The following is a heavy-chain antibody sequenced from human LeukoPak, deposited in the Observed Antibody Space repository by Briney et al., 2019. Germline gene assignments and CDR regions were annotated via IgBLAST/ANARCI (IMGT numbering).Heavy chain of an antibody. D-gene: IGHD3-22*01. Sequence: SETLSLTCTVSGGSISSYYWSWIRQPPGKGLEWIGYIYYSGSTNYNPSLKSRVTISVDTSKNQFSLKLSSVTAADTAVYYCARGALYYYDSSGYYYVVGDNWFDPWGQGTLVTVSS. J-gene: IGHJ5*02. CDR2: IYYSGST. CDR3: ARGALYYYDSSGYYYVVGDNWFDP. CDR1: GGSISSYY. V-gene: IGHV4-59*01.